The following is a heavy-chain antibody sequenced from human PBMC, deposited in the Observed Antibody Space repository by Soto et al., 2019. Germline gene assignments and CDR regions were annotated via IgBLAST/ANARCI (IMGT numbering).Heavy chain of an antibody. CDR3: ARTTFGLGRAFDY. D-gene: IGHD1-1*01. CDR2: ISSRSSFT. V-gene: IGHV3-11*06. J-gene: IGHJ4*02. Sequence: PLRLACAAAEVTFSDYYMNRIRKTPGKGLEWVSYISSRSSFTNYADSVKGRFTISRDNAKNSLYLQMNSLRAEDTAVYYYARTTFGLGRAFDYWGQGTLVTVSS. CDR1: EVTFSDYY.